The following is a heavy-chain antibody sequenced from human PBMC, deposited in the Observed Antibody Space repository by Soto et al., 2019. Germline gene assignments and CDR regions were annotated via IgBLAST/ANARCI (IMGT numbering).Heavy chain of an antibody. D-gene: IGHD6-13*01. CDR2: IVDTGGRT. CDR1: GFNFSNYD. J-gene: IGHJ6*02. CDR3: APVPAATSYYGTDV. Sequence: EEQLLESGGGLVQPGGSLRLSCAASGFNFSNYDMNWVRQAPGKGLEWVSGIVDTGGRTFYADSVKGRFTISRDNSKNTLYLQMSSLRVEDTAVYYCAPVPAATSYYGTDVWGQGTTVTVSS. V-gene: IGHV3-23*01.